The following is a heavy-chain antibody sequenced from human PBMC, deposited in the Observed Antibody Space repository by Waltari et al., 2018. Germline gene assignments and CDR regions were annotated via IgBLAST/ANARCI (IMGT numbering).Heavy chain of an antibody. J-gene: IGHJ6*02. CDR1: GYTFTGYY. V-gene: IGHV1-2*04. CDR2: INPHSGGT. CDR3: ARAGLIVSRGGLPYYYYGMDV. D-gene: IGHD3-10*01. Sequence: QVQLLQSGAEVKKPGDSVRVSCKASGYTFTGYYMNWVRQAPGQGLEWMGWINPHSGGTHFAQKFQGWVTLTRDTSINTAYRELSRVRPNDTAVYYCARAGLIVSRGGLPYYYYGMDVWGQGTTVIVSS.